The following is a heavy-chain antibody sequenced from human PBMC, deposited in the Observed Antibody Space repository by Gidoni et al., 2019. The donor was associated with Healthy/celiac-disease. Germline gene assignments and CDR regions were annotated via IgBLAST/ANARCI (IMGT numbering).Heavy chain of an antibody. J-gene: IGHJ4*02. CDR3: ARDRQPSYDYGDYVPYFDY. Sequence: EVQLVESGGGLVKPGGSRRRSCSASGFNFSSYSMNWVRQAPGKGLEWVSSISSSSSYIYYADSVKGRFTISRDNAKNSLYLQMNSLRAEDTAVYYCARDRQPSYDYGDYVPYFDYWGQGTLVTVSS. CDR2: ISSSSSYI. CDR1: GFNFSSYS. D-gene: IGHD4-17*01. V-gene: IGHV3-21*01.